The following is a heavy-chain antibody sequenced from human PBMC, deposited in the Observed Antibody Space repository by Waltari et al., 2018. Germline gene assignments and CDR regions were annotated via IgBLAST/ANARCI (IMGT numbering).Heavy chain of an antibody. Sequence: QLQQSGPGLVEPSETLSLPCPVPGHPFTHTPHSWGWIRQPPGKSLEWIGKIHSSGATFYNSSLKSRVTMSVDKSKNQFSLNLNSVTAADTAVYYCAGGFGWGNDFWGQGILVTVAS. D-gene: IGHD3-16*01. J-gene: IGHJ4*02. CDR3: AGGFGWGNDF. V-gene: IGHV4-39*01. CDR2: IHSSGAT. CDR1: GHPFTHTPHS.